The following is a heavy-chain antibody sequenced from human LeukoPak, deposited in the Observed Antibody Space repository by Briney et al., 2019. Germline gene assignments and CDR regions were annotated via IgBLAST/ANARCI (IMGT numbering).Heavy chain of an antibody. CDR2: IYYSGST. Sequence: SETLSLTCTVSGGSISSSSYYWGWIRQPPGKGLEWIGSIYYSGSTYYNPSLKSRVTISVDTSKNQFSLKLSSVTAADTAVYYCARGISEWLRLYFFGYWGQGTLVTVSS. V-gene: IGHV4-39*07. CDR1: GGSISSSSYY. J-gene: IGHJ4*02. CDR3: ARGISEWLRLYFFGY. D-gene: IGHD5-12*01.